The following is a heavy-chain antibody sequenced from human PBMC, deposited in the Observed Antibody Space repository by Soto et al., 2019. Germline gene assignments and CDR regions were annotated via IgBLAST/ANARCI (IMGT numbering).Heavy chain of an antibody. CDR3: ARVMGTAMAKPGASVDY. CDR1: GGSFSGYY. CDR2: INHSGST. V-gene: IGHV4-34*01. D-gene: IGHD5-18*01. Sequence: QVQLQQWGAGLLKPSETLSLTCAVYGGSFSGYYWSWIRQPPGKGLEWIGEINHSGSTNYNPSLKSRVTISVDTSKNQFSLKLSSVTAADTAVYYCARVMGTAMAKPGASVDYWGQGTLVTVSS. J-gene: IGHJ4*02.